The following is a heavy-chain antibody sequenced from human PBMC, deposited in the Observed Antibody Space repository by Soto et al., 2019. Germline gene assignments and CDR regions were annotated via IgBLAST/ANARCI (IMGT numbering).Heavy chain of an antibody. CDR3: AKAWCSYGDCYSPGN. Sequence: EVQLLESGGGLVQPGGSLRLSCAVSGFTFSSFFMSWVRQAPGKGLAWVSLISGGGDTTKYADSVKGRFTISRDNSKNTLYLQMNALRADDTAVYYCAKAWCSYGDCYSPGNWGQGTLVIVSS. J-gene: IGHJ4*02. D-gene: IGHD2-21*02. V-gene: IGHV3-23*01. CDR1: GFTFSSFF. CDR2: ISGGGDTT.